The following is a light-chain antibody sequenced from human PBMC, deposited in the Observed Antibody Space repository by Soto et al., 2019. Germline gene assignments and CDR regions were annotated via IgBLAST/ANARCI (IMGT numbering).Light chain of an antibody. CDR3: SSHAAGSTLI. CDR1: SSDVGGYNE. J-gene: IGLJ2*01. CDR2: DVS. Sequence: QSALTQPASVSGSPGQSTTISCTGTSSDVGGYNEVSWYQQRPGKAPKLMIFDVSNRPSGVSNRFSGSKSGNTASLTISGLQTEDEAYYYCSSHAAGSTLIFGGGTKVTVL. V-gene: IGLV2-14*03.